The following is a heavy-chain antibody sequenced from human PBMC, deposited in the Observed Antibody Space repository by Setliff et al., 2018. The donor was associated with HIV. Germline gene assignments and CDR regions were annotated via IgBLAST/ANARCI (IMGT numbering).Heavy chain of an antibody. J-gene: IGHJ4*02. CDR1: GFTFSSYG. V-gene: IGHV3-21*01. CDR3: ARPRETSVRSLDY. CDR2: ISSSSSYI. D-gene: IGHD4-17*01. Sequence: PGGSLRLSCVASGFTFSSYGMTWVRQAPGKGLEWVSSISSSSSYIYYADSVKGRFTISRDNAENSLYLQINSLRAEDAAVYYCARPRETSVRSLDYWGQGTLVTVSS.